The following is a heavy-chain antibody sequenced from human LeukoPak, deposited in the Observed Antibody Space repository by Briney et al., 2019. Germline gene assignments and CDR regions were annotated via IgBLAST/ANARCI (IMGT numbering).Heavy chain of an antibody. CDR1: GGSISGGSYY. CDR2: IYTSGST. V-gene: IGHV4-61*02. J-gene: IGHJ4*02. Sequence: SQTLSLTCTVSGGSISGGSYYWSWVRQPAGKGLEWIGRIYTSGSTNYNPSLKSRVTISVDTSKNQFSLKLSSVTAADTAVYYCARDKPLRGWGQGTLVTVSS. CDR3: ARDKPLRG. D-gene: IGHD3-16*01.